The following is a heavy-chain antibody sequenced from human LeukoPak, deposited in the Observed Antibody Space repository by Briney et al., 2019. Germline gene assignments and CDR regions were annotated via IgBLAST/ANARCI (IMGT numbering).Heavy chain of an antibody. CDR2: IYYSGST. V-gene: IGHV4-59*01. Sequence: SETLSLTCTVSGGSIRSYYWSWIRQPPGKGLEWIGYIYYSGSTNYNPSLKSRVTISVDTSKNQFYLKLSSVTAAGTAVYYCARDRRSGEDSNFWGQGTLVTVSS. D-gene: IGHD2-15*01. CDR1: GGSIRSYY. CDR3: ARDRRSGEDSNF. J-gene: IGHJ4*02.